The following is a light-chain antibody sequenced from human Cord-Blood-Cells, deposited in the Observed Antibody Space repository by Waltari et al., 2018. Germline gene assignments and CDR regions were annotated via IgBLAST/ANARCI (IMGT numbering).Light chain of an antibody. CDR3: QSADSSGTLVV. CDR2: KDS. J-gene: IGLJ2*01. Sequence: SYELPQPPSVSVSPGQTARITCSGDALPKQYAHWYQQKPGQAPVLVIYKDSERPSGIPERFSGSSSGTTVTLTISGVQAEDEADYYCQSADSSGTLVVFGGGTKLTVL. V-gene: IGLV3-25*03. CDR1: ALPKQY.